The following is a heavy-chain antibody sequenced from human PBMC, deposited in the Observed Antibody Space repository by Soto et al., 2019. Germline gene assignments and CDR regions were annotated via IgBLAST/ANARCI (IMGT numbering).Heavy chain of an antibody. Sequence: ASLKVSCKASGYTFTSSGISWVRQAPGQGLEWMGWISAYNGNTNYAQKLQSRVTMTTDTSTSTAYMELRSLRSDDTAVYYCAIDGDVAVEKAFESWGQGTMVPVSS. CDR1: GYTFTSSG. D-gene: IGHD6-19*01. CDR2: ISAYNGNT. V-gene: IGHV1-18*01. J-gene: IGHJ3*02. CDR3: AIDGDVAVEKAFES.